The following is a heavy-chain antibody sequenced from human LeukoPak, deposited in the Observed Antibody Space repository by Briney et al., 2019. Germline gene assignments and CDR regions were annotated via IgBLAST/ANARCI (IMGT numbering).Heavy chain of an antibody. CDR3: ARDRGGGRGYSEGLDY. V-gene: IGHV4-61*01. CDR2: VYHTGHI. J-gene: IGHJ4*02. D-gene: IGHD5-18*01. Sequence: SETLSLTYTVSGGCVSSDSYYWRWIRQPPGKSLEWIGHVYHTGHINYNPPLRSRVTISVDTSRNQLSLDLTSVSAADTAVYYCARDRGGGRGYSEGLDYWGQGALVTVSS. CDR1: GGCVSSDSYY.